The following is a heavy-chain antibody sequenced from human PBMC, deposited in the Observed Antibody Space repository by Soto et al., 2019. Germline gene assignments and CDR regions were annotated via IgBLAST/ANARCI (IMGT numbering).Heavy chain of an antibody. CDR1: GYTFTLYG. V-gene: IGHV1-18*01. D-gene: IGHD3-10*01. CDR3: ARPSGGDTRYYYYYGMDV. J-gene: IGHJ6*02. Sequence: QVQLVQSGTEVKKPGASVKVSCRASGYTFTLYGISWVRQAPGQGLEWMGWISAYNGNTNYAQRLQGRVTMTTDTSTSTAYMELRSLRSDDTAVYYCARPSGGDTRYYYYYGMDVWGQGTTVTVSS. CDR2: ISAYNGNT.